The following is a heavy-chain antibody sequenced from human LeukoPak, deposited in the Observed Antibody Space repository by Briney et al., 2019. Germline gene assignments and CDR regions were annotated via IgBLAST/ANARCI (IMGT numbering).Heavy chain of an antibody. V-gene: IGHV6-1*01. J-gene: IGHJ4*02. D-gene: IGHD7-27*01. CDR3: AKGMGIFDY. CDR1: GDSASSDSTA. Sequence: SQTLSLTCDISGDSASSDSTAWNWTRQPPSRGLEWQGWTCYRSQWFNDHGVSVKGRININPDTSKNQFALQLNSVTPEDTSVYYCAKGMGIFDYWGEGTLVTVSS. CDR2: TCYRSQWFN.